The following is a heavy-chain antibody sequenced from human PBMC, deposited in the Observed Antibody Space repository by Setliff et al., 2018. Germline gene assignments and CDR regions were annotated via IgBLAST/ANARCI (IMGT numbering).Heavy chain of an antibody. D-gene: IGHD5-18*01. V-gene: IGHV1-24*01. Sequence: ASVKVSCKVSGYTLTELSMHWVRQAPGKGLEWMGGFDPEDGETIYAQKFQGGVTMTEDTSTDTAYMELSSLRSEDTAVYYCATSVSWIQLVLYPQGHPEPFDYWGQGTLVTVSS. CDR1: GYTLTELS. J-gene: IGHJ4*02. CDR3: ATSVSWIQLVLYPQGHPEPFDY. CDR2: FDPEDGET.